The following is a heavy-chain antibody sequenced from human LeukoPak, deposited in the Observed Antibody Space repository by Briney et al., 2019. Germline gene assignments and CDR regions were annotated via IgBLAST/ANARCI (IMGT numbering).Heavy chain of an antibody. CDR2: IWYDGSNK. Sequence: GGSLRLSCAASGFTFSSYGMLWVRQAPGKGLEWVAVIWYDGSNKYYADSVKGRFTISRDNSKNTLYLQMNSLRAEDTAVYYCATSPDYPPYYYYYMDVWGKGTTVTVSS. V-gene: IGHV3-33*01. CDR1: GFTFSSYG. D-gene: IGHD4-11*01. CDR3: ATSPDYPPYYYYYMDV. J-gene: IGHJ6*03.